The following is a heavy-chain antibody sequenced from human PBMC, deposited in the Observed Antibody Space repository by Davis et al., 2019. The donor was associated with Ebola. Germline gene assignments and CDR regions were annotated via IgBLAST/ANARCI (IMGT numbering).Heavy chain of an antibody. Sequence: HSQTLSLTCAISGDSVSSGGWNWIRQSPSRGLEWLGSTYYSSKWYNDYAVSVKSRITINPDTSKNQFSLHLNSVTPEDTALYFCARGWLRRGLDAWGEGTAVTVSS. J-gene: IGHJ6*04. CDR2: TYYSSKWYN. CDR1: GDSVSSGG. D-gene: IGHD3-10*01. V-gene: IGHV6-1*01. CDR3: ARGWLRRGLDA.